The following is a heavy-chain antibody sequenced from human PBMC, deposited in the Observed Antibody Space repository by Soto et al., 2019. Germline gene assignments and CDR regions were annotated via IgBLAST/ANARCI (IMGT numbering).Heavy chain of an antibody. CDR1: GYTFTSYY. J-gene: IGHJ5*02. CDR2: INPSGGST. V-gene: IGHV1-46*01. D-gene: IGHD2-2*01. Sequence: QVQLVQSGAEVKKPGASVKVSCKASGYTFTSYYMHWVRQAPGQGLEWMGIINPSGGSTSYEQKCQGRVTMTRDTSTSTVYMELSSLRSEDTAVYYCARDRGCSSTSCYAFGRVWFDPWGQGTLVTVSS. CDR3: ARDRGCSSTSCYAFGRVWFDP.